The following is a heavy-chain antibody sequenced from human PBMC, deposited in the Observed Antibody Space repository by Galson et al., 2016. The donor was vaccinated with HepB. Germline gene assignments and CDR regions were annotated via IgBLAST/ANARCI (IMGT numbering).Heavy chain of an antibody. D-gene: IGHD3-10*01. CDR1: GASFNDYH. V-gene: IGHV4-34*01. CDR2: IHYSGVT. Sequence: SETLSLTCVVFGASFNDYHWSWIRQPPGKGLEWIGDIHYSGVTKYNPSLKSRVTISVDTSKNPFSLNMTSVTAATPGVYFCAAGSGTYFHNYWGLGAVVTVSS. CDR3: AAGSGTYFHNY. J-gene: IGHJ4*02.